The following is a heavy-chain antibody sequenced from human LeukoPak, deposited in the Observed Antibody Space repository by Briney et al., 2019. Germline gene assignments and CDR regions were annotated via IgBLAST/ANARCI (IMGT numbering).Heavy chain of an antibody. CDR2: IYTGDSDT. D-gene: IGHD3-10*01. V-gene: IGHV5-51*01. Sequence: GESLKISCKGSGYSFTSYWIGWVRQMPGKGLEWMGIIYTGDSDTRYSPSFQGQVTISADKSISTAYLQWSSLKASDTAMYYCARHGTYYYGSGSYYPNYYGMDVWGQGTTVTVSS. J-gene: IGHJ6*02. CDR1: GYSFTSYW. CDR3: ARHGTYYYGSGSYYPNYYGMDV.